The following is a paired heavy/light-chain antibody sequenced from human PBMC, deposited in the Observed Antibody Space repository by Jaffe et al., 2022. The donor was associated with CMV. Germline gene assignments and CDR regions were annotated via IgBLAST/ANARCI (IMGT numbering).Light chain of an antibody. CDR2: KDS. CDR3: QSADSSGTYRGV. Sequence: SYELTQPPSVSVSPGQTARITCSGDALPKQYAYWYQQKPGQAPVLVIYKDSERPSGIPERFSGSSSGTTVTLTISGVQAEDEADYYCQSADSSGTYRGVFGGGTKLTVL. V-gene: IGLV3-25*03. CDR1: ALPKQY. J-gene: IGLJ3*02.
Heavy chain of an antibody. D-gene: IGHD3-3*01. CDR1: GYTFTSYG. V-gene: IGHV1-18*01. CDR3: ARFLITIFGVGLYYYYGMDV. J-gene: IGHJ6*02. CDR2: ISAYNGNT. Sequence: QVQLVQSGAEVKKPGASVKVSCKASGYTFTSYGISWVRQAPGQGLEWMGWISAYNGNTNYAQKLQGRVTMTTDTSTSTAYMELRSLRSDDTAVYYCARFLITIFGVGLYYYYGMDVWGQGTTVTVSS.